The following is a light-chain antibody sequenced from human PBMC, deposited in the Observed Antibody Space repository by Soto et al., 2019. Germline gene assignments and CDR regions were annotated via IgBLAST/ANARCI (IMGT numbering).Light chain of an antibody. CDR2: GAS. CDR3: QQYNSYWT. V-gene: IGKV3-20*01. Sequence: IVLTQSPCTLSLSPAERATLSCRASQSVSSSYLAWYQQKPGQAPRLLIYGASSRATGIPDRFSGSGSGTDFTLTISSLQPDDFATYYCQQYNSYWTFGQGTKVDIK. J-gene: IGKJ1*01. CDR1: QSVSSSY.